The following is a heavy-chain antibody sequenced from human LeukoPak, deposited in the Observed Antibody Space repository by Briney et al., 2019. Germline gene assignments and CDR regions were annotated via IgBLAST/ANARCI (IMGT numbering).Heavy chain of an antibody. J-gene: IGHJ2*01. V-gene: IGHV6-1*01. CDR3: VSGRDWGFGWYFDV. CDR1: GDSVSSNSGS. D-gene: IGHD7-27*01. Sequence: SQTLSLTCAISGDSVSSNSGSWSWIRQSPSRGPEWLGRIYYRSRWHYEYAVSVQNRISISPDTTKNQFSLQLNSMSPDDSAVYYCVSGRDWGFGWYFDVWGRGALVTVSS. CDR2: IYYRSRWHY.